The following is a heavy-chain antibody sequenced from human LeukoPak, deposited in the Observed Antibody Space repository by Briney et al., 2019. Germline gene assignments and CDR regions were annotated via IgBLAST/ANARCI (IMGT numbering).Heavy chain of an antibody. CDR3: ARPSGTAAHYYYYYGMDV. D-gene: IGHD5-18*01. CDR2: IRYDGSNK. J-gene: IGHJ6*02. CDR1: GFTFSSYG. V-gene: IGHV3-30*02. Sequence: GGSLRLSCAASGFTFSSYGMHWVRQAPGKGLEWVAFIRYDGSNKYYADSVKGRFTISRDNSKNTLYLQMGSLRAEDMAVYYCARPSGTAAHYYYYYGMDVWGQGTTVTVSS.